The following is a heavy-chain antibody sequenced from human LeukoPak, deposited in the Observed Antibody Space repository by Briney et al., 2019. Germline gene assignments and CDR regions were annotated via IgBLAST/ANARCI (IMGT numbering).Heavy chain of an antibody. D-gene: IGHD6-6*01. V-gene: IGHV3-48*03. CDR2: ISGSGSTL. CDR1: GFTFSSFE. CDR3: ASGWQLGN. J-gene: IGHJ4*02. Sequence: PGGSLRLSCAASGFTFSSFEMNWVRQAPGQGLEWISHISGSGSTLYYADSVKGRFTISRDNARSSLYLQMNSLRAEDTAVYYCASGWQLGNWGQGTLVTVSS.